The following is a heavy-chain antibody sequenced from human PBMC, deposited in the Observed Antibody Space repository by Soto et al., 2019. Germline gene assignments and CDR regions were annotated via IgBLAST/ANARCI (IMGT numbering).Heavy chain of an antibody. CDR2: IYYSGST. CDR1: GGSISSSSYY. V-gene: IGHV4-39*01. Sequence: QLQLQESGPGLVKPSETLSLTCTVSGGSISSSSYYWGWIRQPPGKGLEWIGSIYYSGSTYYNPSLKSRVTISVDTSKNQFSLKLSSVTAADTAVYYCARVYYYDSSGSRAFDIWGQGTMVTVSS. D-gene: IGHD3-22*01. J-gene: IGHJ3*02. CDR3: ARVYYYDSSGSRAFDI.